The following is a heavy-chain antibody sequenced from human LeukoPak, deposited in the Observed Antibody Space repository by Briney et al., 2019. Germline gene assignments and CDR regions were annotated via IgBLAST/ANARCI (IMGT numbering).Heavy chain of an antibody. V-gene: IGHV4-59*01. CDR1: GGSIGSYY. Sequence: SETLSLTCTVSGGSIGSYYWSWIRQPPGKGLEWIGYIYYSGSTNYNPSLKSRVTISVDTSKNQVSLKLSSVTAADTAVYYCARGISSGYYFDYWGQGTLVTVSS. CDR3: ARGISSGYYFDY. J-gene: IGHJ4*02. CDR2: IYYSGST. D-gene: IGHD3-22*01.